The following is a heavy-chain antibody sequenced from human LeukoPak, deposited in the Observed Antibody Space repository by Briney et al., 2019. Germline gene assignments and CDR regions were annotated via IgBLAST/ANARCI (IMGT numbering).Heavy chain of an antibody. D-gene: IGHD2-2*01. CDR3: AKGVERRTYCSSTSCYPFDY. CDR2: ISGSGGST. Sequence: GVSLRLSCAASGFTFGSYAMSWVRQAPGKGLEWVSAISGSGGSTYYADSVKGRFTISRDNSKNTLYLQMNSLRAEDTAVYYCAKGVERRTYCSSTSCYPFDYWGQGTLVTVSS. J-gene: IGHJ4*02. CDR1: GFTFGSYA. V-gene: IGHV3-23*01.